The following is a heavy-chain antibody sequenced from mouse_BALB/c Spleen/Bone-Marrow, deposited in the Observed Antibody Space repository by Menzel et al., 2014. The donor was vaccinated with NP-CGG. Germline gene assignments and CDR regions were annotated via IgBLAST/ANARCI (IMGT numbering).Heavy chain of an antibody. CDR1: GYTFXSYW. Sequence: VQLQESGAELVKPGASVKLSCKASGYTFXSYWMHWVKQRPGQGLEWIGEIGPSDSYTNYNQKFKGKATLTVDKSSSTAYMQLSSLTSEDSAVYYCAITTVVATGDYWGQGTTLTVSS. CDR2: IGPSDSYT. J-gene: IGHJ2*01. CDR3: AITTVVATGDY. D-gene: IGHD1-1*01. V-gene: IGHV1-69*02.